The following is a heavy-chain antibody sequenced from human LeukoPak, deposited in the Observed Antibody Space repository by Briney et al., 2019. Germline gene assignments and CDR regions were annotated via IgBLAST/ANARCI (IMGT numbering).Heavy chain of an antibody. Sequence: ASVKDSCEHTGDSFIKYDISEVRQAPGQGLEWMGSVSTDNGNTKSPQRLQGRVTMTTDTSTTTAYMELRSLRSDDTAVYYCARIGCTGTRSMTTGSTTSAFVLLGEGTMVSVSS. D-gene: IGHD4-17*01. J-gene: IGHJ3*01. V-gene: IGHV1-18*01. CDR3: ARIGCTGTRSMTTGSTTSAFVL. CDR2: VSTDNGNT. CDR1: GDSFIKYD.